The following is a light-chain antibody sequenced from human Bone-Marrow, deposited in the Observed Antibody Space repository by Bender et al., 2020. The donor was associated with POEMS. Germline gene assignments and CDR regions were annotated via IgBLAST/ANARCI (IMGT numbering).Light chain of an antibody. CDR2: KNY. CDR3: CSKASPGVV. Sequence: QSVLTQPPSASGTPGQRVTISCSGSSSNIGTNPVNWYQQLPGTAPKLLIYKNYQRPSGVPDRFSGSKSGTSASLAISGLRSEDEADYYCCSKASPGVVFGGGTKLTVL. CDR1: SSNIGTNP. V-gene: IGLV1-47*01. J-gene: IGLJ2*01.